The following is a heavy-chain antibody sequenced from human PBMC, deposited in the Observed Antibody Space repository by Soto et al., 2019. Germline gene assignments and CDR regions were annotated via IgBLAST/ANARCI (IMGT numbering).Heavy chain of an antibody. V-gene: IGHV4-59*01. CDR2: IYYSGST. Sequence: PSETLSLTCTVSGGSISSYYWSWIRQPPGKGLEWIGYIYYSGSTNYNPSLKSRVTISVDTSKNQFSLKLSSVTAADTAVYYCARDKASQGSVDGYSYGYFGWFDPWGQGTLVTV. CDR3: ARDKASQGSVDGYSYGYFGWFDP. J-gene: IGHJ5*02. D-gene: IGHD5-18*01. CDR1: GGSISSYY.